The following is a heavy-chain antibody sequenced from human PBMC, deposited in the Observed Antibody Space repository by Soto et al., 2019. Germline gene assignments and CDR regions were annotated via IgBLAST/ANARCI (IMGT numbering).Heavy chain of an antibody. CDR3: ARDLYYYDSSGYVRIAFDI. CDR1: GGTFSSYA. V-gene: IGHV1-69*13. Sequence: SVKVSCKASGGTFSSYAISWVRQAPGQGLEWMGGITPIFGTANYAQKFQGRVTITADESTSTAYMELSSLRSEDTAVYYCARDLYYYDSSGYVRIAFDIWGQGTMVTVSS. CDR2: ITPIFGTA. D-gene: IGHD3-22*01. J-gene: IGHJ3*02.